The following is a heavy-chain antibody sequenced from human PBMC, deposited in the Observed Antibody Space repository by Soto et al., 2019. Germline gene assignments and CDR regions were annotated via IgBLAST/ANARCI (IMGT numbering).Heavy chain of an antibody. J-gene: IGHJ2*01. D-gene: IGHD3-9*01. CDR3: AKTGPYDILTYWYFDL. CDR2: IYYSGTA. CDR1: GDSISSSSYY. V-gene: IGHV4-39*01. Sequence: SETLSLTCIVSGDSISSSSYYWVWIRQPPGKGLEWIGSIYYSGTAYYNPSLESRVTISIDTSKNQFSPKVSSLTAADTAVYYCAKTGPYDILTYWYFDLWGRGTLVTVSS.